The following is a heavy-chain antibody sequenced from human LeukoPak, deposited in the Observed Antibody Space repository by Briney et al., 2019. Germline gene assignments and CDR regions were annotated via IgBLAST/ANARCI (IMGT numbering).Heavy chain of an antibody. CDR1: GGSISSGGYS. CDR3: ARGFGELGLD. J-gene: IGHJ4*02. Sequence: SQTLSLTCAVSGGSISSGGYSWSWIRQPPGKGLEWIGYIYHSGSTYYNPSLKSRVTISVDRSKNQFSLKLSSVTAADTAVYYCARGFGELGLDWGQGTLVTVSS. D-gene: IGHD3-10*01. V-gene: IGHV4-30-2*01. CDR2: IYHSGST.